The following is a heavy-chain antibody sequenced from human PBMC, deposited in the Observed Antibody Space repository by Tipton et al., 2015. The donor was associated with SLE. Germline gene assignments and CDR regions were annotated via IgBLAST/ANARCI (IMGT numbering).Heavy chain of an antibody. V-gene: IGHV4-39*01. CDR3: ARHGPPIAATGLDY. CDR2: IYYSGSA. J-gene: IGHJ4*02. Sequence: TLSLTCTVSGGSISSSSYYWGWIRQPPGKGLEWIGSIYYSGSAYYNPSLKSRVTISVDTSKNQFSLKLSSVTATDTAVYYCARHGPPIAATGLDYWGQGPLVTVSS. D-gene: IGHD6-13*01. CDR1: GGSISSSSYY.